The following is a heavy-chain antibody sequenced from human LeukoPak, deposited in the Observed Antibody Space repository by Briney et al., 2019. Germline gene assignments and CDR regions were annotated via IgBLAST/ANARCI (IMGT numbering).Heavy chain of an antibody. CDR2: ISYDGSNK. Sequence: GGSLRLSCAASGFTFSSYAMHWVRQAPGKGLEWVAVISYDGSNKYYADSAKGRFTISRDNSKNTLYLQMNSLRAEDTAVYYCARGFPGYSNGRSPYYFDYWGQGTLVTVSS. CDR3: ARGFPGYSNGRSPYYFDY. CDR1: GFTFSSYA. J-gene: IGHJ4*02. D-gene: IGHD6-19*01. V-gene: IGHV3-30-3*01.